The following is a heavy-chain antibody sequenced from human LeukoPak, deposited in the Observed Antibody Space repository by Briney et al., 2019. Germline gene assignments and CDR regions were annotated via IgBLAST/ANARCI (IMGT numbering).Heavy chain of an antibody. D-gene: IGHD1-26*01. J-gene: IGHJ4*02. Sequence: GGSLRLSCAASGFTFSSYGMHWVRQAPGKGLEWVAVISYDGSNKYYADSVKGRFTISRDNSKDTLYLQMNSLRAEDTAVYYCAKGGRGATRGFVLDYWGQGTLVTVSS. CDR2: ISYDGSNK. CDR3: AKGGRGATRGFVLDY. CDR1: GFTFSSYG. V-gene: IGHV3-30*18.